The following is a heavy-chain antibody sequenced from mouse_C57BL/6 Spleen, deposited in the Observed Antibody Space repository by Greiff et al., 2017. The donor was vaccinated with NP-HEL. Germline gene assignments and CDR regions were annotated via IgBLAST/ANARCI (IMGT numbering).Heavy chain of an antibody. Sequence: EVKLQESGPELVKPGASVKIPCKASGYTFTDYNMDWVKQSHGKSLEWIGDINPNNGGTIYNQKFKGKATLTVDKSSSTAYMELRSLTSEDTAVYYCARSGYYGNYVGFAYWGQGTLVTVSA. D-gene: IGHD2-1*01. CDR2: INPNNGGT. J-gene: IGHJ3*01. V-gene: IGHV1-18*01. CDR1: GYTFTDYN. CDR3: ARSGYYGNYVGFAY.